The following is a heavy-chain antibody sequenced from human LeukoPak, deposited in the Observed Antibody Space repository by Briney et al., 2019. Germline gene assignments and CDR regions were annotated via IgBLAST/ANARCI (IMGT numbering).Heavy chain of an antibody. CDR3: ARETFEYSSSGFDY. CDR2: IYTSGST. J-gene: IGHJ4*02. D-gene: IGHD6-6*01. V-gene: IGHV4-61*02. Sequence: SQTLSLTCTVSGGSISSGSYYWSWIRQPAGKGLEWIGRIYTSGSTNYNPSLKSRVTISVDTSKNQFSLKQSSVTAADTAVYYCARETFEYSSSGFDYWGQGTLVTVSS. CDR1: GGSISSGSYY.